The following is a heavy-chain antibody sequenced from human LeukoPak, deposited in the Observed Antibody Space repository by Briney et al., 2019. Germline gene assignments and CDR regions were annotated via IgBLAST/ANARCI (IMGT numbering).Heavy chain of an antibody. CDR3: AGTTYYYDSSGYYALGYYYGMDV. J-gene: IGHJ6*02. CDR1: GGSISSGSYY. D-gene: IGHD3-22*01. Sequence: SETLSLTCTVSGGSISSGSYYWSWIRQPAGKGLEWIGRIYTSGSTNYNPSLKSRVTISVDTSKNQFSLKLSSVTAADTAVYYCAGTTYYYDSSGYYALGYYYGMDVWGQGTTVTVSS. V-gene: IGHV4-61*02. CDR2: IYTSGST.